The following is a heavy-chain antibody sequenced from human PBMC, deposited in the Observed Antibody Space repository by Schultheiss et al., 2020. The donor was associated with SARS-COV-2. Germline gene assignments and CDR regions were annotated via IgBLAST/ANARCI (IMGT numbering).Heavy chain of an antibody. CDR3: AKDRVPDSKWEIDY. Sequence: GGSLRLSCAASGFTFSSYDMHWVRQAPGKGLEWVSAIGTAGDTYYPGSVKGRFTISRDNAKNSLYLQMDSLRAEDTAVYYCAKDRVPDSKWEIDYWGQGTLVTVSS. J-gene: IGHJ4*02. CDR1: GFTFSSYD. D-gene: IGHD4-11*01. CDR2: IGTAGDT. V-gene: IGHV3-13*01.